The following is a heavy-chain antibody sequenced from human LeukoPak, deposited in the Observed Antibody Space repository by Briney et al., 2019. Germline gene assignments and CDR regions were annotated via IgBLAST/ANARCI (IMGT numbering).Heavy chain of an antibody. V-gene: IGHV1-18*01. CDR1: GYSFTSYG. J-gene: IGHJ4*02. Sequence: ASVKVSCKTSGYSFTSYGITWVRQAPGQGLEWLGWISASNGNTNYAQKLQGRVTMTSDTSTSTAYMDLRSLTPDDTAFYYCARYPLSYTGNWHYFFDYWGQGTLLTVSS. CDR2: ISASNGNT. D-gene: IGHD1-7*01. CDR3: ARYPLSYTGNWHYFFDY.